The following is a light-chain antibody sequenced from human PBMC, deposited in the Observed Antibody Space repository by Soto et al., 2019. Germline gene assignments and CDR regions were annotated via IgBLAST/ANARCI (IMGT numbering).Light chain of an antibody. CDR2: AAS. Sequence: DIRLTQSPSFLSASVGDRVTITCRASQVISNYFAWYQQKPGKAPKLLIYAASTLRNGVPSRFSGSGSGTEFTLTISSLQPEDFATYYCQQLNSYVTFGQGTRLEIK. V-gene: IGKV1-9*01. J-gene: IGKJ5*01. CDR1: QVISNY. CDR3: QQLNSYVT.